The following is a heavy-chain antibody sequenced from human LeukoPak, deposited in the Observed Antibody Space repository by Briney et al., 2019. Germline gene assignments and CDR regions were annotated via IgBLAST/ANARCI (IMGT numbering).Heavy chain of an antibody. Sequence: GGSLRLSCAASGFTFSTYSMNWVRQAPGKGLEWVSYVSSSGSPIYYADFVKGRFTISRDNAKNSLYLQMNSLRAEDTAVYYCARDPVGATRDYYFDYWGQGTLVTVSS. CDR1: GFTFSTYS. J-gene: IGHJ4*02. D-gene: IGHD1-26*01. CDR2: VSSSGSPI. V-gene: IGHV3-48*01. CDR3: ARDPVGATRDYYFDY.